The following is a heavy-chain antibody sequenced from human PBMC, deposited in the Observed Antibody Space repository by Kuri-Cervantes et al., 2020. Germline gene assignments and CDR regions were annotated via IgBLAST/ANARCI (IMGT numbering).Heavy chain of an antibody. J-gene: IGHJ4*02. D-gene: IGHD5-18*01. Sequence: SETLSLTCAVYGGSFSGYYWSWIRQPPGKGLEWIGSISYSGSTYYNPSLKSRVTISVDTSKNQFSLKLSSVTAADTAVYYCAKSRGYSYGPGGIDYWGQGTLVTVSS. CDR3: AKSRGYSYGPGGIDY. CDR1: GGSFSGYY. CDR2: ISYSGST. V-gene: IGHV4-34*01.